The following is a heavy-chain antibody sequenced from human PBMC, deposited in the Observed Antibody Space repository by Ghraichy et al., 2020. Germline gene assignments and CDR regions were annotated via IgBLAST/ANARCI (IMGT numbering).Heavy chain of an antibody. CDR3: ARIARYFAWRPRLSRMGDRVDTDYYYYMDV. Sequence: SETLSLTCAVYGGSFSGYYWSWIRQPPGKGLEWIGEINHSGSTNYNPSLKSRVTISVDTSKNQFSLKLSSVTAADTAVYYCARIARYFAWRPRLSRMGDRVDTDYYYYMDVWGKGTTVTVSS. CDR2: INHSGST. V-gene: IGHV4-34*01. D-gene: IGHD3-9*01. J-gene: IGHJ6*03. CDR1: GGSFSGYY.